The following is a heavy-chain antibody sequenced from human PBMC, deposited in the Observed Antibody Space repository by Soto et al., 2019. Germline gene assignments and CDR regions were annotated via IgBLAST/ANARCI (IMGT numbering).Heavy chain of an antibody. J-gene: IGHJ4*02. V-gene: IGHV4-34*01. Sequence: SETLSLTCAVYGESFSGYYWSWIRQPPGKGLEWIGEINHSGSTNYNPSLKSRVTISVDTSKNQFSLKLSSVTAADTAVYFCARLYTYGYYHFDHWGQGTLVTVSS. CDR1: GESFSGYY. D-gene: IGHD3-22*01. CDR3: ARLYTYGYYHFDH. CDR2: INHSGST.